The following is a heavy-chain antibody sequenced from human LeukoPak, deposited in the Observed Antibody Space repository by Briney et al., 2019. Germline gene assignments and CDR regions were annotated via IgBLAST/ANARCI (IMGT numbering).Heavy chain of an antibody. CDR3: ARAGTSSKFYYYMDV. CDR2: ITSSGATV. V-gene: IGHV3-48*04. CDR1: GFTISSYS. D-gene: IGHD1-1*01. J-gene: IGHJ6*03. Sequence: GGSLRLSCAASGFTISSYSMNWVRQAPGKGLEWVSHITSSGATVYYADSVKGRFTPSRDNAENSLYLQMNSPRAEDTAVYYCARAGTSSKFYYYMDVWGKGTTVTVSS.